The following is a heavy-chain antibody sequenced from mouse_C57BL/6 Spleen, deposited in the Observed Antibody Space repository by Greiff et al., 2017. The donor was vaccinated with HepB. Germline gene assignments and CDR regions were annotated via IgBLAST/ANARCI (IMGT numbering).Heavy chain of an antibody. CDR1: GYTFTSYW. Sequence: QVQLQQPGAELVKPGASVKMSCKASGYTFTSYWITWVKQRPGQGLEWIGDIYPGSGSTNYNEKFKSKATLTVDTSSSTAYMQLSSLTSEDSAVYYCARGSTIVTTSFAYWGQGTLVTVSA. V-gene: IGHV1-55*01. CDR3: ARGSTIVTTSFAY. J-gene: IGHJ3*01. CDR2: IYPGSGST. D-gene: IGHD2-12*01.